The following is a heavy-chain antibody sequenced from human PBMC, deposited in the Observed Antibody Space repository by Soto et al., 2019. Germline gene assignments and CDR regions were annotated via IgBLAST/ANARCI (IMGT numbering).Heavy chain of an antibody. J-gene: IGHJ4*02. Sequence: QVQLVQSEAEVKKPGASVKVSCRASGYIFVNYGISWGRQAPGQGLEWMGWISAYNGNTKYAQEFQGRVTMTRDTSTSTAYMQLRSLRSDDTAVYYCARDNDIFTGSDLDYWGQGTLVTVSS. CDR1: GYIFVNYG. CDR3: ARDNDIFTGSDLDY. V-gene: IGHV1-18*01. CDR2: ISAYNGNT. D-gene: IGHD3-9*01.